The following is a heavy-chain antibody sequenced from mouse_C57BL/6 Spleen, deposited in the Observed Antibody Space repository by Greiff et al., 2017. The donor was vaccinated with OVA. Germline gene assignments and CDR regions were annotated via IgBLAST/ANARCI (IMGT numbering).Heavy chain of an antibody. D-gene: IGHD2-4*01. CDR1: GFTFSSYG. J-gene: IGHJ2*01. CDR2: ISSGGSYT. V-gene: IGHV5-6*01. Sequence: EVMLVESGGDLVKPGGSLKLSCAASGFTFSSYGMSWVRQTPDQRLEWVATISSGGSYTYSPDSVKGRFTIARDNAKNTLYLQMSSLKSEDTAMYYCARWNYEYEYIDYWGQGTTLTVSS. CDR3: ARWNYEYEYIDY.